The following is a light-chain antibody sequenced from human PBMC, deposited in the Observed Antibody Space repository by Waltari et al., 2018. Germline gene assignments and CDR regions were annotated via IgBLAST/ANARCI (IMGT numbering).Light chain of an antibody. Sequence: QSALTQPASVSGSRGQSITISCTGTSSDVGSYDHVPWFQQHPGKAPKLIIYVVSKRPSGVSNRFSGSKSGNTASLTISGLQAEDEADYYCCSYAGSNNVWVFGGGTKLTVL. CDR2: VVS. CDR1: SSDVGSYDH. J-gene: IGLJ3*02. CDR3: CSYAGSNNVWV. V-gene: IGLV2-23*02.